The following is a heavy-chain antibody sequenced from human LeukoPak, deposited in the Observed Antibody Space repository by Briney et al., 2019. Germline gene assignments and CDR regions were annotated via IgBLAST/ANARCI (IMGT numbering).Heavy chain of an antibody. CDR3: ARGVGFPSYYFDY. CDR2: INHSGST. Sequence: SETLSLTCAVYGGSFGGYYWSWIRQPPGKGLGWIGEINHSGSTNYNPSLKSRVTISVDTSKNQFSLKLSSVTAADTAVYYCARGVGFPSYYFDYWGQGTLVTVSS. CDR1: GGSFGGYY. V-gene: IGHV4-34*01. J-gene: IGHJ4*02. D-gene: IGHD1-26*01.